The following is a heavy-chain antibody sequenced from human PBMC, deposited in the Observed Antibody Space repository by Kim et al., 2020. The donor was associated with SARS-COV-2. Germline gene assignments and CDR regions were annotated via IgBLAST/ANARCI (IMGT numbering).Heavy chain of an antibody. CDR1: GYTFTGYY. J-gene: IGHJ4*02. CDR2: INPNSGGT. Sequence: ASVKVSCKASGYTFTGYYMHWVRQAPGQGLEWMGWINPNSGGTNYAQKFQGRVTMTRDTSISTAYMELSRLRSDDTAVYYCARVPPPFYGSGSYHLDYWGQGTLVTVSS. V-gene: IGHV1-2*02. D-gene: IGHD3-10*01. CDR3: ARVPPPFYGSGSYHLDY.